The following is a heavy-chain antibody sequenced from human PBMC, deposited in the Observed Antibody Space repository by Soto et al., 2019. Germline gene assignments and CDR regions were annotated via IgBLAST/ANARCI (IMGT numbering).Heavy chain of an antibody. CDR3: ARVGSGSYFDN. J-gene: IGHJ4*02. D-gene: IGHD1-26*01. Sequence: SETLSLTCTVSGGSISSGDYYWSWIRQPPGKGLEWIGYIYYSGTTNYNPSLKSRVIMSFDTSKNQFSLKLSSVTAADTAVYYCARVGSGSYFDNWGQGTLVTVSS. CDR2: IYYSGTT. CDR1: GGSISSGDYY. V-gene: IGHV4-30-4*01.